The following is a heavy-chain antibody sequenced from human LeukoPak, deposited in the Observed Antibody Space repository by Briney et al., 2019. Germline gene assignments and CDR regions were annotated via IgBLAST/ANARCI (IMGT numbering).Heavy chain of an antibody. J-gene: IGHJ6*02. CDR1: GYTFTSYG. D-gene: IGHD2-2*01. CDR3: AREKGHCSSTSCYDYYYYGMDV. CDR2: ISAYNGKT. Sequence: ASVKVSCKASGYTFTSYGISWVRQAPGQGLEWMGWISAYNGKTNYAQKLQGRVTMTTDTSTSTAYMELRSLRSDDTAVYYCAREKGHCSSTSCYDYYYYGMDVWGQGTTVTVSS. V-gene: IGHV1-18*01.